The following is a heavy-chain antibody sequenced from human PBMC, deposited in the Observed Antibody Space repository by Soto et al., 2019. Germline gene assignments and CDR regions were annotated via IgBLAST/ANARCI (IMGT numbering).Heavy chain of an antibody. J-gene: IGHJ6*02. CDR1: GGTFSSYA. V-gene: IGHV1-69*13. CDR2: IIPIFGTA. Sequence: SVKVSCKASGGTFSSYAISWVRQAPGQGLEWMGGIIPIFGTANYAQKFQGRVTITADESTSTAYMELSSLRSEDTAVYYCAARDYSNTYYYYGMDVWGQGTTVTVSS. D-gene: IGHD4-4*01. CDR3: AARDYSNTYYYYGMDV.